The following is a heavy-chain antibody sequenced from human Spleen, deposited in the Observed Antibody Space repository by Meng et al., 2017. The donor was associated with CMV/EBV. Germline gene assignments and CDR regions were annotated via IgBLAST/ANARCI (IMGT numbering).Heavy chain of an antibody. D-gene: IGHD3-9*01. CDR1: GYTVTGHY. J-gene: IGHJ4*02. V-gene: IGHV1-2*02. CDR2: INPINGDT. Sequence: KVSCKTSGYTVTGHYLSWVRQAPGQGLEWMGWINPINGDTNYAQHFQGRVSVTTDTSISTAYMELRRLRPDDTAVYYCAKGYMTGTDYWGQGTLVTVSS. CDR3: AKGYMTGTDY.